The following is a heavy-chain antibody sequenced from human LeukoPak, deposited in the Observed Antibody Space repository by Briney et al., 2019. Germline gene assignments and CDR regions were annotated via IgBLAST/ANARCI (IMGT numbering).Heavy chain of an antibody. D-gene: IGHD6-19*01. CDR2: ISSSSSYI. J-gene: IGHJ5*02. V-gene: IGHV3-21*01. CDR3: ARDRPAYSSGWYEWFDP. Sequence: GGSLRLSCAASGFTFSSYSMNWVRQAPGKGLEWVSSISSSSSYIYYADSVKGRFTISRDNAKNSLYLQMNSLRAEDTAVYYCARDRPAYSSGWYEWFDPWGQGTLVTVSS. CDR1: GFTFSSYS.